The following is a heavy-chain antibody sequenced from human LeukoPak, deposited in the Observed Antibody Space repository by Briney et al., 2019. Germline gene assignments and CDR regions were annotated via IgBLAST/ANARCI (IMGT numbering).Heavy chain of an antibody. CDR2: ISGGGGST. D-gene: IGHD6-13*01. CDR1: GFTFSSYA. V-gene: IGHV3-23*01. Sequence: GGSLRLSCAASGFTFSSYAMSWVRQAPGKGLEWVSGISGGGGSTYYADSVKGRFTISRDNSKNTVYLQMNSLRAEDTAVYYCDKDVRHSSSCWGQGTLVSVSS. J-gene: IGHJ4*02. CDR3: DKDVRHSSSC.